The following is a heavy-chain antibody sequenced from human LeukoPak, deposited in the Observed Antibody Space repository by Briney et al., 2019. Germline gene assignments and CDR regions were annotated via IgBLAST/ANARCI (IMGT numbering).Heavy chain of an antibody. D-gene: IGHD4-17*01. CDR3: ANQYGDYVPEYFQH. V-gene: IGHV3-30-3*02. Sequence: GKSLRLSCAASGFTFSGYPIHWVRQAPGKGLEWVAVISYDGSSKYYADSVKGRFTISRDNSKNTLYLQMNSLRAEDTAVYYCANQYGDYVPEYFQHWGQGTLVTVSS. CDR2: ISYDGSSK. CDR1: GFTFSGYP. J-gene: IGHJ1*01.